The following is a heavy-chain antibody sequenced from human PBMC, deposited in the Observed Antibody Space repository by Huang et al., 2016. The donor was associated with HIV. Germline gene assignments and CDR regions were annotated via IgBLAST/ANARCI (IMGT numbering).Heavy chain of an antibody. J-gene: IGHJ6*03. CDR2: VGDNDQKV. D-gene: IGHD6-25*01. CDR1: GLDFSTQI. V-gene: IGHV3-48*01. CDR3: VRDTKYRSGFYNYYYMDV. Sequence: HLVESGGGSVRPGESLKLSCVATGLDFSTQIFNWVRQATGRCLEGMSHVGDNDQKVDYANSGRGRFTISRDNARQSIYLQMRNLRPSDTAKYYCVRDTKYRSGFYNYYYMDVWGNGTAVTVSS.